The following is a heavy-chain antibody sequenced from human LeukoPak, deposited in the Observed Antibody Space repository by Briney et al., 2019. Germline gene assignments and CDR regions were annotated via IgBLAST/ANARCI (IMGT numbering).Heavy chain of an antibody. J-gene: IGHJ6*02. CDR3: AKGLLIKKVSVYGMDV. V-gene: IGHV3-33*06. CDR1: GFTFSSYG. Sequence: GGSLRLSCAASGFTFSSYGMHWVRQAPGKGLEWVAVIWYDGSNKYYADSVKGRFTISRDNSKNTLYLQMNSLRVEDTAVYYCAKGLLIKKVSVYGMDVWGQGTTVTVSS. CDR2: IWYDGSNK. D-gene: IGHD6-6*01.